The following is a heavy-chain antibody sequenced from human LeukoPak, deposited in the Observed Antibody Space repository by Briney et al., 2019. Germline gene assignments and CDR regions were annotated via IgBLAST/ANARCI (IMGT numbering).Heavy chain of an antibody. CDR1: GGSISSGSYY. Sequence: PSQTLSLTCTVSGGSISSGSYYWSWIRQPAGKGLEWIGRIYTSGSTNYNPSLRSRVTISVDTSKNQFSLKLSSVTAADTAVYYCARVRSDRVWQGGSYYYYYMDVWGKGTTVTVSS. D-gene: IGHD3-16*01. V-gene: IGHV4-61*02. J-gene: IGHJ6*03. CDR2: IYTSGST. CDR3: ARVRSDRVWQGGSYYYYYMDV.